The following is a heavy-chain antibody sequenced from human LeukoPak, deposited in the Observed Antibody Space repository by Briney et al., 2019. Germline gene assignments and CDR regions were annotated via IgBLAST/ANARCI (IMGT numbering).Heavy chain of an antibody. CDR2: IYYSGST. V-gene: IGHV4-39*07. CDR1: GGSISSSSYY. CDR3: ARDEDY. Sequence: SESLSLTCTVSGGSISSSSYYWGWIRQPPGKGLEWIGSIYYSGSTYYNPSLKSRVTISVDTSKNQFSLKLSSVTVADTAVYYCARDEDYWGQGTLVTVSS. J-gene: IGHJ4*02.